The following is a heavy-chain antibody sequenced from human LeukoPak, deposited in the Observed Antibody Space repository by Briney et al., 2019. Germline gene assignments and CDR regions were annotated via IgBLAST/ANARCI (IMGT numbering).Heavy chain of an antibody. CDR3: ARVAAYSGSYYWFDP. D-gene: IGHD1-26*01. CDR1: GGSISSSSYY. J-gene: IGHJ5*02. V-gene: IGHV4-39*01. CDR2: IYYSGST. Sequence: SETLSLTCTVSGGSISSSSYYWGWIRQPPGKGLEWIGSIYYSGSTYYNPSLKSRVTISVDTSKNQFSLKLSSVTAADTAVYYCARVAAYSGSYYWFDPWGQGTLVTVSS.